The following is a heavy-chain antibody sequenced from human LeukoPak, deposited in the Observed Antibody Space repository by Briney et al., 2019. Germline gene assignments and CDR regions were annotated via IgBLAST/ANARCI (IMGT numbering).Heavy chain of an antibody. D-gene: IGHD3-22*01. CDR1: GGSFSSYY. Sequence: SETLSLTCAVYGGSFSSYYWSWIRQPPGKGLEWIGYIYYSGSTNYNPSLKSRVTISVDTSKNQFSLKLSSVTAADTAVYYCASNYYDSSGYYAHYYYYYGMDVWGQGTTVTVSS. V-gene: IGHV4-59*01. CDR2: IYYSGST. J-gene: IGHJ6*02. CDR3: ASNYYDSSGYYAHYYYYYGMDV.